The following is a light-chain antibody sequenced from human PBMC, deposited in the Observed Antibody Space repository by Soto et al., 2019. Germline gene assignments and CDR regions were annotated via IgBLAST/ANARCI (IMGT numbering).Light chain of an antibody. CDR1: QSVSSNY. V-gene: IGKV3-20*01. CDR2: GAS. CDR3: QQYARSPYT. J-gene: IGKJ2*01. Sequence: EIVLTQSPGTLSLSPGERATLSCRASQSVSSNYLAWYQQKPGHATRLLIYGASSRATGIPDRFSGSWSGTDFTLTISRLEPEDFAVYYCQQYARSPYTFGQGTKLEIK.